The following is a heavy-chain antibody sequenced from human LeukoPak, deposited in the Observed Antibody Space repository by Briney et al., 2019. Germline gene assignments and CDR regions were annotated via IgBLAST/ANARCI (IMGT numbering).Heavy chain of an antibody. D-gene: IGHD2-15*01. CDR1: GFTFSSYA. J-gene: IGHJ4*02. CDR2: ISGSGGST. CDR3: ATSLAVVAATSYFDY. Sequence: PGGSLRLSCAASGFTFSSYAMSWVRQAPGKGLEWVSAISGSGGSTYYADSVKGRFTISRDNSKTTLYLQMDSLRAEDTAVYYCATSLAVVAATSYFDYWGQGTLVTVSS. V-gene: IGHV3-23*01.